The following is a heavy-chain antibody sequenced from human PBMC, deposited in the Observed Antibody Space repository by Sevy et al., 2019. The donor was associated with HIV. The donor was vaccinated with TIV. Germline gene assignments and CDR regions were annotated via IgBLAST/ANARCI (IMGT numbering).Heavy chain of an antibody. D-gene: IGHD2-8*02. CDR3: ARDRKVVLVVYAIPFDAFDI. CDR2: IPYDGSNE. Sequence: GESLKISCAASGFTFSSYAMSWVRQAPGKGLEWVAFIPYDGSNEYYADSVKGRFTISRDNSKNMLYLQMNSLRTEDTAVYYCARDRKVVLVVYAIPFDAFDIWGQGTTVTVSS. V-gene: IGHV3-30*02. J-gene: IGHJ3*02. CDR1: GFTFSSYA.